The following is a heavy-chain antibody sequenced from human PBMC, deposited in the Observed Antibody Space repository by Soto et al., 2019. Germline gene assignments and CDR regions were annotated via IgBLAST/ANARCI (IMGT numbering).Heavy chain of an antibody. Sequence: GASVRVSCKASGYTFTSYGISWVRQAPGQGLEWMGWISAYNGNTNYAQKLQGRVTMTTDTSTSTAYMELRSLRSDDTAVYYCARARSELPLTSPDYWGQGTLVTVSS. D-gene: IGHD1-7*01. J-gene: IGHJ4*02. CDR3: ARARSELPLTSPDY. V-gene: IGHV1-18*04. CDR2: ISAYNGNT. CDR1: GYTFTSYG.